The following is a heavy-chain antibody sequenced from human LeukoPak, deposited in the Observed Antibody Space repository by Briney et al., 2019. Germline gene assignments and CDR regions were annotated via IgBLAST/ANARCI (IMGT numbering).Heavy chain of an antibody. CDR1: GYTFTSYG. CDR3: ARTHPQSRPYYYDSSGYSFDY. CDR2: ISAYNGNT. Sequence: ASVKVSCKASGYTFTSYGISWVRQAPGQGLEWMGWISAYNGNTNYAQKLQGRVTMTTDTSTSTAYMELRSLRSDDTAVYYCARTHPQSRPYYYDSSGYSFDYWGQGTLVTVSS. J-gene: IGHJ4*02. D-gene: IGHD3-22*01. V-gene: IGHV1-18*01.